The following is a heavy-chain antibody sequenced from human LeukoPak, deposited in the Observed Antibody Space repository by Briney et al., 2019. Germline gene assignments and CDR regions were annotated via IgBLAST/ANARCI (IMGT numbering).Heavy chain of an antibody. Sequence: PGGSLRLSCAASGFAFDDYGMSWVRQAPGKGLEWVSGINWNGGSTGYADSVKGRFTISRDNSKNTLYLQMNSLRAEDTAVYYCAKVSEFYGSGSFSAAEYFQHWGQGTLVTVSS. CDR2: INWNGGST. J-gene: IGHJ1*01. CDR3: AKVSEFYGSGSFSAAEYFQH. CDR1: GFAFDDYG. D-gene: IGHD3-10*01. V-gene: IGHV3-20*04.